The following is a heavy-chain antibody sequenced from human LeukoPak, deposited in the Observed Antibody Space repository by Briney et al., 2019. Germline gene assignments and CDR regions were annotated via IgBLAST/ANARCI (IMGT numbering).Heavy chain of an antibody. CDR1: GFTFSDYH. D-gene: IGHD3-10*01. Sequence: GGSLRLSCAASGFTFSDYHMTWIRQAPGKGLEYVSFIYTTASRIDYADSVKGRFTISRDNAKNSLYLQMNSLRAEDTAVYYCARDYYGSGSYDWFDPWGQGTLVTVSS. CDR3: ARDYYGSGSYDWFDP. J-gene: IGHJ5*02. CDR2: IYTTASRI. V-gene: IGHV3-11*01.